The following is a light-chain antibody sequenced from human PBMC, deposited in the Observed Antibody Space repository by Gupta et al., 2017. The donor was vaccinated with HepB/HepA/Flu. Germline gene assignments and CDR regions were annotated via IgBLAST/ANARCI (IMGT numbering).Light chain of an antibody. CDR1: QSINSNY. CDR3: QHYGNSPPWT. V-gene: IGKV3-20*01. Sequence: EIVLTQSPGTLSLSPGERATLSCRASQSINSNYLAWYQQKPGQAPRVLISGASSRATGIPDRFSGSGCGTDFTLTISRLEPEDLAVYFCQHYGNSPPWTFGQGTKVEIK. J-gene: IGKJ1*01. CDR2: GAS.